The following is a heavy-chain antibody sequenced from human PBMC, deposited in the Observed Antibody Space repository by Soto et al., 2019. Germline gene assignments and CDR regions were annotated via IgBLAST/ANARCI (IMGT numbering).Heavy chain of an antibody. Sequence: GASVKVSCKASGYTFTGYYMHWVRQAPGQGLEWMGWINPNSGGTNYAQKFQGWVTMTRDTSISTAYMELSRLRSDDTAVYYCAREGWELLWWFDPWGQGTLVTVSS. J-gene: IGHJ5*02. CDR3: AREGWELLWWFDP. D-gene: IGHD1-26*01. CDR1: GYTFTGYY. CDR2: INPNSGGT. V-gene: IGHV1-2*04.